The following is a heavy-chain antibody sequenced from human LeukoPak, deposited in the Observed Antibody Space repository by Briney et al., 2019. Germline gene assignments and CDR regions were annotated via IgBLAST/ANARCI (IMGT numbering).Heavy chain of an antibody. CDR3: ARDSPNWNLDIDYYYGMDV. D-gene: IGHD1-1*01. CDR2: INPNSGGT. V-gene: IGHV1-2*02. Sequence: ASVKVSCKPSGYTFTDYYIYWVRQAPGQGLEWMGWINPNSGGTNYAQKFQGRVTMTRDTSISTAYMELSRLRSDDTAVYYCARDSPNWNLDIDYYYGMDVWGQGTTVTVSS. J-gene: IGHJ6*02. CDR1: GYTFTDYY.